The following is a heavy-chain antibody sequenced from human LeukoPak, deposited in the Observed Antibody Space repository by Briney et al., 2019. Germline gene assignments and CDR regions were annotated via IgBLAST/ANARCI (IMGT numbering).Heavy chain of an antibody. J-gene: IGHJ5*02. CDR1: GYTFTGYY. V-gene: IGHV1-2*06. D-gene: IGHD6-19*01. Sequence: ASVKVSCKASGYTFTGYYMRWVRQAPGQGLEWMGRINPNSGGTNYAQKFQGRVTMTRDTSISTAYMELSRLRSDDTAVYYCARVGVVAGYNWFDPWGQGTLVTVSS. CDR3: ARVGVVAGYNWFDP. CDR2: INPNSGGT.